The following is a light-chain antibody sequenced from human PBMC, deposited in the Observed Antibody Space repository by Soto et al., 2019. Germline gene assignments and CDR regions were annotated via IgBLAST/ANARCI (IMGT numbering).Light chain of an antibody. J-gene: IGLJ2*01. CDR1: ALPKKY. Sequence: SYELTQPPSVSVSPGQTARITCSGDALPKKYSYWYQQRPGQTPLLVIYRDTQRHSGIPERFSGSASGTTVTLIISGVQAEDEADYYCQSADSSETYMVFGGGTKLTVL. V-gene: IGLV3-25*02. CDR3: QSADSSETYMV. CDR2: RDT.